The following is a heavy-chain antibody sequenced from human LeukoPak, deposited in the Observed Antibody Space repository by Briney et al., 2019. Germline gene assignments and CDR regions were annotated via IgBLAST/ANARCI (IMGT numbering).Heavy chain of an antibody. V-gene: IGHV3-23*01. CDR3: AKDRQYIYGNDY. J-gene: IGHJ4*02. CDR2: VSDSGVST. CDR1: GFTFSSYW. Sequence: GGSLRLSCAASGFTFSSYWMSWVRQAPGKGLEWVSSVSDSGVSTYYADSVKGRFTISGDNSKNTLYLQMISLRAEDTAIYYCAKDRQYIYGNDYWGQGTLVTVSS. D-gene: IGHD5-18*01.